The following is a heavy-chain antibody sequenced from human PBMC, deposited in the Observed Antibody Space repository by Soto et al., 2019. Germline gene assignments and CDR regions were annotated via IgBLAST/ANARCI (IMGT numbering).Heavy chain of an antibody. CDR1: GYTLTELS. Sequence: GASVKVSCKVSGYTLTELSMHWVRQATGQGLEWMGWMNPNSGNTGYAQKFQGRVTMTRNTSISTAYMELSSLRSEDTAVYYCARVKSDYVWGSYRYYYYGMDVWGQGTTVTVSS. J-gene: IGHJ6*02. CDR3: ARVKSDYVWGSYRYYYYGMDV. V-gene: IGHV1-8*01. D-gene: IGHD3-16*02. CDR2: MNPNSGNT.